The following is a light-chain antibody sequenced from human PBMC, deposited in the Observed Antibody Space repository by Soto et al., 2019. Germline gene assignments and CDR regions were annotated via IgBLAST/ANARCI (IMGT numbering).Light chain of an antibody. CDR1: QSISRW. J-gene: IGKJ2*01. CDR3: QQYNSYSPYT. Sequence: DIQMTQSPSTLSASVGDRVTITCRASQSISRWLAWYHQKPGKAPKLSIYKASSLESGVPSRFSGSGSGTEFTLTISSLQPDDFATYYCQQYNSYSPYTFGQGTKLEIK. CDR2: KAS. V-gene: IGKV1-5*03.